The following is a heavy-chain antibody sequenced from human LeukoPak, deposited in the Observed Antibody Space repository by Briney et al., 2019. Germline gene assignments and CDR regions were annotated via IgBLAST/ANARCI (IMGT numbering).Heavy chain of an antibody. J-gene: IGHJ3*02. V-gene: IGHV3-23*01. Sequence: GGSLRLSCVTSGFTFSSYAMGWVRQAPGKRPEWVSSLTDSGGTTYYVDSVKGRFTISRDNSKNTLYLHMNSLRAEDTAMYYCAKKRDAFDIWGQGTVVAVSS. CDR3: AKKRDAFDI. CDR1: GFTFSSYA. D-gene: IGHD5-24*01. CDR2: LTDSGGTT.